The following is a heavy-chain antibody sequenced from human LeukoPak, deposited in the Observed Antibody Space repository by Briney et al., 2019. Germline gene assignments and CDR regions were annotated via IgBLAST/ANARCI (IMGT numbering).Heavy chain of an antibody. CDR2: IYDSGNT. Sequence: SETLSLTCTVSGVSVSSGSYYWSWIRQPPGKGLEWIGYIYDSGNTNYNPSLKSRVTISVDTSKNQFSLNLRSVTAADTAVYYCARDRYGYYDAFDIWGQGTMFTVSS. CDR1: GVSVSSGSYY. CDR3: ARDRYGYYDAFDI. V-gene: IGHV4-61*01. D-gene: IGHD1-26*01. J-gene: IGHJ3*02.